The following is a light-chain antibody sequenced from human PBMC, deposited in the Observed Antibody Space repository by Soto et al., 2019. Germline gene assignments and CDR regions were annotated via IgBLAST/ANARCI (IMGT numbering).Light chain of an antibody. J-gene: IGLJ1*01. CDR3: QSADSSGTYV. Sequence: SCELTQPPSVSGCQGQTAWVPCSGAALPKQYAYWYQQKPGQAPVLVIYKDSERPSRIPARFSGSSSGTTVTLTISGVQAEDEADYSCQSADSSGTYVFGPGPKLTVL. CDR1: ALPKQY. CDR2: KDS. V-gene: IGLV3-25*03.